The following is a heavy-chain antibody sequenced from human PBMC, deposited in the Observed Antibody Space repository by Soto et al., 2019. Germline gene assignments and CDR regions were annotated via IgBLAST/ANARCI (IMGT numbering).Heavy chain of an antibody. CDR3: ASAHYYDSSGPATNWFDP. J-gene: IGHJ5*02. Sequence: ASVKVSCKAPGGTFSSYAISWVRQAPGQGLEWMGGIIPIFGTANYAQKFQGRVTITADESTSTAYMELSSLRSEDTAVYYCASAHYYDSSGPATNWFDPWGQGTLVTVSS. CDR2: IIPIFGTA. D-gene: IGHD3-22*01. CDR1: GGTFSSYA. V-gene: IGHV1-69*13.